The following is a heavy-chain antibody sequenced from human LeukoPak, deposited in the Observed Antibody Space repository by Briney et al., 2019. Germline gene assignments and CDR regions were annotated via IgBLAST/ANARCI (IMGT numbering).Heavy chain of an antibody. CDR1: GFTVSNYY. J-gene: IGHJ4*02. V-gene: IGHV3-53*01. CDR3: ARDRGSSSRYSDY. Sequence: GGSLRLSCAASGFTVSNYYMIWVRQAPGKGLEWVSLIYSDGTTYYADSVKGRFTISRDNSKNTLYLQMNSLRAEDTAVYYCARDRGSSSRYSDYWGRGTLVTVSS. CDR2: IYSDGTT. D-gene: IGHD6-6*01.